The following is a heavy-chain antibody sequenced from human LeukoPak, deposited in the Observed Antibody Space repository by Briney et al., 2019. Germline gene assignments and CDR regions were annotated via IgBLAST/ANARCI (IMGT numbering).Heavy chain of an antibody. D-gene: IGHD4-17*01. CDR3: ARTTVTTGAIDY. J-gene: IGHJ4*02. Sequence: ASVKVSCKASGGTFSSYAISWVRHAPGQGLEWMGGIIPIFGTANYAQKFQGRVTITTDESTSTAYMELSSLRSEDTAVYYCARTTVTTGAIDYWGQGTLVTVSS. CDR1: GGTFSSYA. CDR2: IIPIFGTA. V-gene: IGHV1-69*05.